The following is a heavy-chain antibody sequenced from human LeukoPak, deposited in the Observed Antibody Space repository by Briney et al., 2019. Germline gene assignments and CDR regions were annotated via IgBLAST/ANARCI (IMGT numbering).Heavy chain of an antibody. CDR2: ISYDGSNK. Sequence: GGSLRLSCAASGFTFSSYAMHWVRQAPGKGLEWVAVISYDGSNKYYADSVKGRFTISRDNSKNTLYLQMNSLRAEDTAVYYCARDLLRWELLSYYYGMDVWGQGTTVTVSS. D-gene: IGHD1-26*01. V-gene: IGHV3-30-3*01. CDR3: ARDLLRWELLSYYYGMDV. J-gene: IGHJ6*02. CDR1: GFTFSSYA.